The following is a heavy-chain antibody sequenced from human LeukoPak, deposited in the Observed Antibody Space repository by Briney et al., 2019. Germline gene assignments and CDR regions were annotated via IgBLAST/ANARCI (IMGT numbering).Heavy chain of an antibody. CDR3: ARGLSKRKFARYYDILTGTLYYYYMDV. J-gene: IGHJ6*03. V-gene: IGHV1-8*01. CDR1: GYTFTSYD. Sequence: ASVKVSCKASGYTFTSYDINWVRQATGQGLEWMGWMNPNSGNTGYAQKFQGRVTMTRNTSISTAYMELSSLRSEDTAVYYCARGLSKRKFARYYDILTGTLYYYYMDVWGKGTTVTVSS. D-gene: IGHD3-9*01. CDR2: MNPNSGNT.